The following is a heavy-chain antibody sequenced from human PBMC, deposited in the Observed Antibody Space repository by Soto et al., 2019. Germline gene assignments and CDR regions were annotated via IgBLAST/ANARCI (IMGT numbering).Heavy chain of an antibody. J-gene: IGHJ5*02. CDR3: ARHSLALRKNNWFDP. CDR2: IFYLGSS. D-gene: IGHD3-3*02. Sequence: ETLSLTCTVSGDSIISSDFYWGWVRQPPGKGLEWIGSIFYLGSSYYNPSLKSRVTMSVDTSKNQFSLRLRSVTAADTALYFCARHSLALRKNNWFDPWGQGIMVTVSS. V-gene: IGHV4-39*01. CDR1: GDSIISSDFY.